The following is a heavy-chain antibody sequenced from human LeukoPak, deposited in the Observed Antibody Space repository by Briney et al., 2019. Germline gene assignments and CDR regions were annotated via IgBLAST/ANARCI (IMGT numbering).Heavy chain of an antibody. CDR1: GFTFSSYA. J-gene: IGHJ6*04. Sequence: QAGGSLRLSCAASGFTFSSYAMHWVRQAPGKGLEWVAVISYDGSNKYYADSVKGRFTISRDNSKNTLYLQMNSLRAEDTVVYNCARDLSWNYKGTMDVWGKGTAVTVSS. D-gene: IGHD1-7*01. CDR3: ARDLSWNYKGTMDV. V-gene: IGHV3-30-3*01. CDR2: ISYDGSNK.